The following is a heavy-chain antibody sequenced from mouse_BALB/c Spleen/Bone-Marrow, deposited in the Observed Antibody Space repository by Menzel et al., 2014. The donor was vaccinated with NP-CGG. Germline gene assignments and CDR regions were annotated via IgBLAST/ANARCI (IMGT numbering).Heavy chain of an antibody. D-gene: IGHD2-14*01. V-gene: IGHV5-6-4*01. J-gene: IGHJ3*01. CDR3: TRSYYRYDEEAWFAY. CDR1: GFTFSSYT. CDR2: ISNGGSYT. Sequence: EVKLMESGGGLVKPGGSLKLSCAASGFTFSSYTMSWVRQTPEKRLEWVATISNGGSYTYYPDSVKGRFTISRDNAKNTLYLQMSSLKSEDTAMYYCTRSYYRYDEEAWFAYWGQGTLVTVSA.